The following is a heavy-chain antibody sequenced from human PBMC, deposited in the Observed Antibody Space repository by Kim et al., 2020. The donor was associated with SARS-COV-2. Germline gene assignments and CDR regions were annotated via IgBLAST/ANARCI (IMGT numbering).Heavy chain of an antibody. V-gene: IGHV3-15*01. J-gene: IGHJ6*02. Sequence: GGSLRLSCAASGFTFSNAWMSWVRQAPGKGLEWVGHIKSKTDGGTTDYAAPVKGRFTISSDDSKNTLYLQMNSLKTEDTAVYYCTTLYGSGSYIPDENPYYDYGMDVWGQGTTVTVSS. CDR1: GFTFSNAW. CDR2: IKSKTDGGTT. CDR3: TTLYGSGSYIPDENPYYDYGMDV. D-gene: IGHD3-10*01.